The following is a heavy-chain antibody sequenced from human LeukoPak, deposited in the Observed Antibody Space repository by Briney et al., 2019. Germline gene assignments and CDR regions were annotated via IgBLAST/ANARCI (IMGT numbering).Heavy chain of an antibody. Sequence: GGSLRLSCAASGFTFSSYTMHWVRRAPGKGLEWVAVTSYDGSNKYYADSVKGRFTISRDNSKNTLYLQMNSLRAEDTAVYYCARDPVWFDPWGQGTLVTVSS. CDR1: GFTFSSYT. J-gene: IGHJ5*02. CDR3: ARDPVWFDP. CDR2: TSYDGSNK. V-gene: IGHV3-30-3*01.